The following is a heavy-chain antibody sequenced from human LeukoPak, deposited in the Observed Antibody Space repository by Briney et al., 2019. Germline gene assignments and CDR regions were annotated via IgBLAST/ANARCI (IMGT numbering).Heavy chain of an antibody. CDR1: GFTFDDYA. J-gene: IGHJ4*02. V-gene: IGHV3-9*01. Sequence: GGSLRLSCAASGFTFDDYAMHWVRQAPGKGLEWVSGISWNSGSIGYADSVKGRFTISRDNAMNSLYLQMNSLRAEDTALYYCAKGPRTFYYFDYWGQGTLVTVSS. D-gene: IGHD1-7*01. CDR3: AKGPRTFYYFDY. CDR2: ISWNSGSI.